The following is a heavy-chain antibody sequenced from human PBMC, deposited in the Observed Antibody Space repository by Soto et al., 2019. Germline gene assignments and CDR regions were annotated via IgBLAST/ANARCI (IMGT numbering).Heavy chain of an antibody. J-gene: IGHJ1*01. CDR1: GFTFSRYA. V-gene: IGHV3-23*01. CDR3: AKEQGGDDG. CDR2: ISAGVGMT. Sequence: GVSLTLSCAACGFTFSRYAMSWVRQAPGKGLEWTSAISAGVGMTYHADSVKGRFNISRDNSKNTLYLQRNSLRVEDAAVFYCAKEQGGDDGWGQRTLVIASS. D-gene: IGHD2-21*02.